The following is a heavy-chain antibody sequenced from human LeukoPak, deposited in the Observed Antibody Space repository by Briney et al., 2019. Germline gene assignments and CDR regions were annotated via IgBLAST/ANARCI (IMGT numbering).Heavy chain of an antibody. CDR3: AKEMYNSSWLFDY. CDR2: IRYDGSNK. CDR1: GFTFSSYG. J-gene: IGHJ4*02. V-gene: IGHV3-30*02. Sequence: PGGSLRLSCAASGFTFSSYGMHWVRQAPGKGLEWVAFIRYDGSNKYYADSVKGRFTISRDNSKNTLYLQMNSLRAEDTAVYYCAKEMYNSSWLFDYWGQGTLVTVSP. D-gene: IGHD6-13*01.